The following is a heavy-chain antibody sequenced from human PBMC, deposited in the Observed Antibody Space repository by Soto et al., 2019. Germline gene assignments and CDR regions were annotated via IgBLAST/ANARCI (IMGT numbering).Heavy chain of an antibody. CDR1: GGTFSSYA. J-gene: IGHJ4*02. CDR3: AGGGGAVTDLWYYFDY. Sequence: QVQLVQSGAEVKKPGSSVKVSCKASGGTFSSYAISWVRQAPGQGLAWMGGIIPIFGTANYAQKFQGRVTSTADESTSTAYMEVSRLRSEDTAVYYCAGGGGAVTDLWYYFDYWGQGTLVTVSS. CDR2: IIPIFGTA. D-gene: IGHD2-8*02. V-gene: IGHV1-69*01.